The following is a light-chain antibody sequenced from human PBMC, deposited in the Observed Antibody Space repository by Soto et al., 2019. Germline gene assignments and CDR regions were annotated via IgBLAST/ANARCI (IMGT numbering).Light chain of an antibody. J-gene: IGLJ2*01. CDR1: SSNIGSFYD. CDR3: QSYDNSLSHVL. Sequence: SVLTQPPSVSGAPWQRVTIPCTGSSSNIGSFYDVHWYQQLPGTVPKLLIYGDNNRPSGVPDRFSGSKSGTSASLAITGLQADDESDYDCQSYDNSLSHVLFGGGTKLTVL. V-gene: IGLV1-40*01. CDR2: GDN.